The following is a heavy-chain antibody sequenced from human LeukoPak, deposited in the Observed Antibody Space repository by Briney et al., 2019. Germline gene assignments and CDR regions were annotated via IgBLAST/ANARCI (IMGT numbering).Heavy chain of an antibody. CDR2: IHHSGNF. CDR3: AREERLRGTDWFPS. CDR1: GGSASSGDSY. D-gene: IGHD1-1*01. Sequence: SETLSLTCTVSGGSASSGDSYWNWIRQHPGKGLEWIGYIHHSGNFDYNPSLKSRVTLSVDTSKNQFSMNLASVTAADTAVYYCAREERLRGTDWFPSWGQGTLVTVSS. J-gene: IGHJ5*01. V-gene: IGHV4-31*03.